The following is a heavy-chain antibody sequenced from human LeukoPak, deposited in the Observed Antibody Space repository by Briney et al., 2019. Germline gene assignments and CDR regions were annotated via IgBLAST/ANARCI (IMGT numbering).Heavy chain of an antibody. CDR3: ARSYDFWSGYYPPNFDY. CDR2: IYPGDSDT. J-gene: IGHJ4*02. Sequence: GASLKISFKGSGYRFTSYWIGWVRQMPGKGLEWMGIIYPGDSDTRYSPSFQGQVTISADKSISTAYLQWSSLKASDTAMYYCARSYDFWSGYYPPNFDYWGQGTLVTVSS. D-gene: IGHD3-3*01. V-gene: IGHV5-51*01. CDR1: GYRFTSYW.